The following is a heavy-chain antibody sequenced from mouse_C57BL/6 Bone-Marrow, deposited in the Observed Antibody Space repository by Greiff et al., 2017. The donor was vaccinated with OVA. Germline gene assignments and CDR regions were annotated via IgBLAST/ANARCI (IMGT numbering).Heavy chain of an antibody. CDR2: IDPENGAT. CDR1: GFNIKDDY. J-gene: IGHJ4*01. CDR3: TTWSWWLPLYYYARDY. V-gene: IGHV14-4*01. Sequence: EVKLMESGAELVRPGASVKLSCTASGFNIKDDYMHWVKQRPEQGLEWIGWIDPENGATEYASKFQGKATITADTSSNTAYLQLSSLKSEDTAVYYCTTWSWWLPLYYYARDYWGQGTSVTVSS. D-gene: IGHD1-1*02.